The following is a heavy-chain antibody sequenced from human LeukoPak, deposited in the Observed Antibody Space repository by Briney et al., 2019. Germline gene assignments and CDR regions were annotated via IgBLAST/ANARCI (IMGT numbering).Heavy chain of an antibody. Sequence: SVKVSRKASGGTFSSYAISWVRQAPGQGLEWMGRIIPIFGTANYAQKFQGRVTITTDESTSTAYMELSSLRSEDTAVYYCARDSLGELSFDYWGQGTLVTVSS. J-gene: IGHJ4*02. CDR3: ARDSLGELSFDY. CDR2: IIPIFGTA. CDR1: GGTFSSYA. V-gene: IGHV1-69*05. D-gene: IGHD3-16*02.